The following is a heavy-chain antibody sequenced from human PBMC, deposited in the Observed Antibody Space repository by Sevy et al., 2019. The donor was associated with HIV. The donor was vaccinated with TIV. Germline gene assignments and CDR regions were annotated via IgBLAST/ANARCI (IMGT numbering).Heavy chain of an antibody. D-gene: IGHD3-22*01. CDR2: IIPIFGTA. V-gene: IGHV1-69*13. CDR1: GGTFSSYA. Sequence: ASVKVSCKASGGTFSSYAISWVRQAPGQGLEWMGGIIPIFGTANYAQKFQGRVTITADESTSTAYMELSSLRSEDTAVYYCAGRKEYYDSSGYYYESAFDIWGQGTMVTVSS. J-gene: IGHJ3*02. CDR3: AGRKEYYDSSGYYYESAFDI.